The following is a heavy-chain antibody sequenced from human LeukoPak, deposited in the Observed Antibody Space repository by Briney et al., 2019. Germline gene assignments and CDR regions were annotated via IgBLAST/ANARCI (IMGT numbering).Heavy chain of an antibody. D-gene: IGHD5-24*01. V-gene: IGHV1-69*04. CDR1: GGTLSSYA. CDR3: ARGGEMATAIDY. CDR2: IIPIFGIA. Sequence: SVKVSCKASGGTLSSYAISWVRQAPGQGLEWMGRIIPIFGIANYAQKFQGRVTITADKSTSTAYMELSSLRSEDTAVYYCARGGEMATAIDYWGQGTLVTVSS. J-gene: IGHJ4*02.